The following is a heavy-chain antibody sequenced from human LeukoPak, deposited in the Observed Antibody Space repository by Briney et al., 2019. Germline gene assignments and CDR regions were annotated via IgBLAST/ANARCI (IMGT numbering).Heavy chain of an antibody. Sequence: PSETLSLTCTVSGGSISSGGYYWSWIRQPAGKGLEWIGRIYTVGSTKYNPSLKSRVTISLDTSKNQFSLMLDSVTAADTAVYYCARDRSAAYYFYMDVWGEGTTVTVSS. J-gene: IGHJ6*03. D-gene: IGHD6-25*01. CDR2: IYTVGST. V-gene: IGHV4-61*02. CDR1: GGSISSGGYY. CDR3: ARDRSAAYYFYMDV.